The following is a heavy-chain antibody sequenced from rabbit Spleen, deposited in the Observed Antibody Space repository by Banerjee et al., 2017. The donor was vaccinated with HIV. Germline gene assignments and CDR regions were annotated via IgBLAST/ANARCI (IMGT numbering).Heavy chain of an antibody. CDR3: ARGGGL. Sequence: QLKESGGGLVQPGGSLKLSCKASGFDFSSYYMNWVRQAPGKGLEWIGYIDPVFGSAYYASWVNGRFTISSHNAQKMLYLQLNSLTVADTATYFCARGGGLWGQGPLVTVS. CDR2: IDPVFGSA. CDR1: GFDFSSYY. V-gene: IGHV1S7*01. J-gene: IGHJ3*01.